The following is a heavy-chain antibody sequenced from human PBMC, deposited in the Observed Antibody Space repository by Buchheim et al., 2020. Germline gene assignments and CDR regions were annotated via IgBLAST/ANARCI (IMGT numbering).Heavy chain of an antibody. CDR2: ISGSGGST. CDR3: AKDGNPTWIQLWHGFDP. Sequence: EVQLLESGGGLVQPGGSLRLSCAASGFTFSSYAMSWVRQAPGKGLEWVSAISGSGGSTYYADSVKGRFTISRDNSKQTLYLQMNSLRAEDTAVYYCAKDGNPTWIQLWHGFDPWGQGTL. CDR1: GFTFSSYA. D-gene: IGHD5-18*01. J-gene: IGHJ5*02. V-gene: IGHV3-23*01.